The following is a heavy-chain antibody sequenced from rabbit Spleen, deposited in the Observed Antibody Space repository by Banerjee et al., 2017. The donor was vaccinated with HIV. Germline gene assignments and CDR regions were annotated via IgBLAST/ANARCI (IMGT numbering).Heavy chain of an antibody. CDR1: GFSFSSRYY. D-gene: IGHD4-1*01. Sequence: QSLEESGGDLVKPGASLTLTCTASGFSFSSRYYMCWVRQAPGQGLEWIACINAVTGKAVYSSWAKGRFTFSKTSSTTVTLQMTSLTAADTATYFCARDLAGVIGWKFGWWGPGTLGTVS. V-gene: IGHV1S40*01. CDR3: ARDLAGVIGWKFGW. J-gene: IGHJ4*01. CDR2: INAVTGKA.